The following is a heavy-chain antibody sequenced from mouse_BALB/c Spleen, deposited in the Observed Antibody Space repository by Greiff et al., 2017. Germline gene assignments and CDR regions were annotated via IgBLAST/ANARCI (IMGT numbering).Heavy chain of an antibody. CDR3: ARDRGNYRSYFDY. CDR1: GFTFSSYG. D-gene: IGHD2-14*01. J-gene: IGHJ2*01. Sequence: EVKLVESGGGLVQPGGSLKLSCAASGFTFSSYGMSWVRQTPDKRLELVATINSNGGSTYYPDSVKGRFTISRDNAKNTLYLQMSSLKSEDTAMYYCARDRGNYRSYFDYWGQGTTLTVSS. CDR2: INSNGGST. V-gene: IGHV5-6-3*01.